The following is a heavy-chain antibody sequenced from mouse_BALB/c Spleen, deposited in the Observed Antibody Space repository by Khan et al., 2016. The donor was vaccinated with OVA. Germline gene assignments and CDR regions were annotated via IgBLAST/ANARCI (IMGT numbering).Heavy chain of an antibody. J-gene: IGHJ2*01. Sequence: QIQLVQSGPELKKPGETVKISCKASGYTFTNYVMNWVKQSPGKGLKWMGWINTSPREPTSADDFKGRLAFSLETSASTAYLQINSLKTDDTATYVCARWHGGYWGQGTTLTVSS. CDR1: GYTFTNYV. V-gene: IGHV9-3-1*01. CDR3: ARWHGGY. CDR2: INTSPREP. D-gene: IGHD3-1*01.